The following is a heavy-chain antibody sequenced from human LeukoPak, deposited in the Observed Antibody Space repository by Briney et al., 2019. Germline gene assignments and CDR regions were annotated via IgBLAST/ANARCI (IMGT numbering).Heavy chain of an antibody. CDR3: ARDVPMYSGSHLYYYMDV. Sequence: PSETLSLTCTVSGGSISSGNYWSWIRQPAGKGLEWIGRIYTSGSTNYNPSLKSRVTISVDTSKNQFSLKLSSVTAADTAVYYCARDVPMYSGSHLYYYMDVWGKGTTVTVSS. CDR1: GGSISSGNY. J-gene: IGHJ6*03. D-gene: IGHD1-26*01. CDR2: IYTSGST. V-gene: IGHV4-61*02.